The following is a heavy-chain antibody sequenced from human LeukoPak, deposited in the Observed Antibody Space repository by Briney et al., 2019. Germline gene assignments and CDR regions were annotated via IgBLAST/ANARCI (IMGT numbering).Heavy chain of an antibody. CDR3: ARDNCGKGDEITNWFDP. Sequence: PGGSLRLSCAASGFTFSSYWMSWVRQAPGKGLGWVANIKQDGSEKYYVDSVKGRFTISRDNAKNSLYLQMNSLRAEDTAVYYCARDNCGKGDEITNWFDPWGQGTLVTVSS. CDR1: GFTFSSYW. CDR2: IKQDGSEK. D-gene: IGHD1-20*01. J-gene: IGHJ5*02. V-gene: IGHV3-7*01.